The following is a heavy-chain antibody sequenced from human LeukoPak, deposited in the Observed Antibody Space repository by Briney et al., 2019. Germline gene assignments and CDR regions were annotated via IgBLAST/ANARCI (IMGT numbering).Heavy chain of an antibody. Sequence: NPSQTLSLTCAVSGGSISSGGYSWSWIRQPPGKGLEWIGRIYTSGSTNYNPSLKSRVTMSVDTSKNQFSLKLSSVTAADTAVYYCARDRPGAKRGWFDPWGQGTLVTVSS. J-gene: IGHJ5*02. V-gene: IGHV4-61*02. CDR2: IYTSGST. CDR1: GGSISSGGYS. D-gene: IGHD1-26*01. CDR3: ARDRPGAKRGWFDP.